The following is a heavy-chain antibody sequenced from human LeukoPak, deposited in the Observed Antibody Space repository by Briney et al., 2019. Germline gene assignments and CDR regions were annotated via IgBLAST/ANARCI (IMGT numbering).Heavy chain of an antibody. V-gene: IGHV3-21*04. Sequence: GGSLRLSCAASGFTFSSYSMNWVRQAPGKGLEWVSSINSDSSIMYYAESVKGRFTISRDNAKNSLYLQMNSLRADDTAVYYCARVVAGPQGYFDSWGQGTLVTVSS. CDR1: GFTFSSYS. CDR3: ARVVAGPQGYFDS. D-gene: IGHD2-15*01. CDR2: INSDSSIM. J-gene: IGHJ4*02.